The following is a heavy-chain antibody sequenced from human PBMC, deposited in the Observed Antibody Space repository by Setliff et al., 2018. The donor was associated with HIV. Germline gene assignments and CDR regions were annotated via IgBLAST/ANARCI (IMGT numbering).Heavy chain of an antibody. D-gene: IGHD3-22*01. J-gene: IGHJ4*02. V-gene: IGHV4-59*08. Sequence: PSETLSLTCTVSGGSINTYYWSWIRQPPGQGLEWIGFIYYSGSTNYSPSLKSRVTISVDSSKNQFSLKLSSVTAADTAVYYCAMTYYYDSSGYYRDYWGQGTLVTVSS. CDR1: GGSINTYY. CDR3: AMTYYYDSSGYYRDY. CDR2: IYYSGST.